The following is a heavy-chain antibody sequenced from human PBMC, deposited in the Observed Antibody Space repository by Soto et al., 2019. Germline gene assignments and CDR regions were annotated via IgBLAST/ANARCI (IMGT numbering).Heavy chain of an antibody. Sequence: SETLSLTCAVYGGSFSGYYWSWIRQPPGKGLEWIGEINHSGSTNYNPSLKSRVTISVDTSKNQFSLKLSSVTAADTAVYYCARGRSVAARRWFDPWGQGTLVTVS. V-gene: IGHV4-34*01. CDR2: INHSGST. J-gene: IGHJ5*02. CDR3: ARGRSVAARRWFDP. CDR1: GGSFSGYY. D-gene: IGHD6-6*01.